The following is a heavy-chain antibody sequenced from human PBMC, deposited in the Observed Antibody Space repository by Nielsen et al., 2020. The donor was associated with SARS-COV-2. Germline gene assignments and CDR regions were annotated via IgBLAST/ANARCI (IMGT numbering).Heavy chain of an antibody. CDR3: ARVKMDCSSTSCYKPSYYYYGMDV. J-gene: IGHJ6*02. D-gene: IGHD2-2*01. CDR1: GGSFSGYY. CDR2: INHSGST. Sequence: SETLSLTCAVSGGSFSGYYWSWIRQPPGKGLEWIGEINHSGSTNYNPSLKSRVTISVDTSKNQFSLKLSSVTAADTAVYYCARVKMDCSSTSCYKPSYYYYGMDVWGQGTTVTVSS. V-gene: IGHV4-34*01.